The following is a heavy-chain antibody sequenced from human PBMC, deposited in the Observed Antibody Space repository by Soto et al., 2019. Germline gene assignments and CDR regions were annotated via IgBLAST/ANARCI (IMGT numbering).Heavy chain of an antibody. V-gene: IGHV3-23*01. D-gene: IGHD3-10*01. J-gene: IGHJ5*02. CDR3: VENSRGFNT. CDR2: IDGSGGIT. Sequence: QLLQSGGGLVQPGGSLTLSCAASGFTFGTTDMSWVRQAPGEGLEWVSTIDGSGGITSYADSVKGRFTISRDNSRNTVYLQMNSLRGDDTALYYCVENSRGFNTWGQGAVVTVSS. CDR1: GFTFGTTD.